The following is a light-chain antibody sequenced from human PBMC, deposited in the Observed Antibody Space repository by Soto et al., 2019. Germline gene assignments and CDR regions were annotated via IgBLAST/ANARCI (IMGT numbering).Light chain of an antibody. V-gene: IGKV1-27*01. J-gene: IGKJ1*01. CDR1: QAIRND. CDR2: AAS. Sequence: DIQMTQSPSSLSASVGDRVTITCRASQAIRNDLAWYQQKPGRAPKRLIYAASTLQSGVPSRFSGSGSGTDFTLTISSLQPEDVATYYCQKYNSAPWTFGQGSKAAI. CDR3: QKYNSAPWT.